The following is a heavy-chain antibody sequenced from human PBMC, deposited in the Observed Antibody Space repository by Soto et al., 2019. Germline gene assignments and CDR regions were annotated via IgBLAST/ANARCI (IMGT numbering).Heavy chain of an antibody. CDR2: MYDSGTT. CDR3: AAAYDY. CDR1: GASIRSYY. D-gene: IGHD2-15*01. Sequence: QVQLQESGPGLLKPSETLSLTCTVSGASIRSYYWNWMRQSPGKGLEWIGNMYDSGTTNYNPSLKSRVTFSVDTSKNQFSLKLSSVTAADTAVYYCAAAYDYWGQGTLVTVSS. J-gene: IGHJ4*02. V-gene: IGHV4-59*01.